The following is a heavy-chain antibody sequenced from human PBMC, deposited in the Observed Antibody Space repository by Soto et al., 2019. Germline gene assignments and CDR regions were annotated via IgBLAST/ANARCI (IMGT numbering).Heavy chain of an antibody. CDR3: ARYCISTSCYKGGFDY. D-gene: IGHD2-2*02. J-gene: IGHJ4*02. CDR1: GGSISSYY. Sequence: PSETLSLTCTVSGGSISSYYWSWIRQPPGKGLEWIGYIYYSGSTNYNPSLKSRVTISVDTSKNQFSLKLSSVTAADTAVYYCARYCISTSCYKGGFDYWGQGTLVTVSS. V-gene: IGHV4-59*01. CDR2: IYYSGST.